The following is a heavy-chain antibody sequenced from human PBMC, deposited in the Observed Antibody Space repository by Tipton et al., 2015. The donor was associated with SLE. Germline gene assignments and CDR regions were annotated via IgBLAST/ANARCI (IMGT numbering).Heavy chain of an antibody. CDR3: ARDMTGSGSYDY. J-gene: IGHJ4*02. V-gene: IGHV3-74*01. D-gene: IGHD3-10*01. CDR2: IFSDGSRT. CDR1: GFTFSSYG. Sequence: SLRLSCAASGFTFSSYGMHWVRQAPGKGLVWVSRIFSDGSRTTYADSVQGRFTISRDNAKNSLYLDMNSLRADDTAVYFCARDMTGSGSYDYWGQGTLVTVSS.